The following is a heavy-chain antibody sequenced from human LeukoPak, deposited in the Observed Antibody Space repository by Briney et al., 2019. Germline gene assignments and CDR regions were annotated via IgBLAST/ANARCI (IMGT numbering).Heavy chain of an antibody. V-gene: IGHV3-53*01. D-gene: IGHD2-15*01. CDR1: GFTVSSNY. J-gene: IGHJ4*02. CDR3: ARDSDCSGGSCYSDY. Sequence: GGSLRLSCAASGFTVSSNYMNWVRQASGKGLEWVSLIYSGGSTYYADSVKGRFTISRDNSKNTLYLQMNSLRAEDTAVYYCARDSDCSGGSCYSDYWGQGTLVTVSS. CDR2: IYSGGST.